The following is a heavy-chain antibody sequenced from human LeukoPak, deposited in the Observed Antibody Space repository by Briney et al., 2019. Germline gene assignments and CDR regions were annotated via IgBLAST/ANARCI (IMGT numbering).Heavy chain of an antibody. J-gene: IGHJ4*02. D-gene: IGHD2-8*01. V-gene: IGHV3-23*01. CDR3: ASILGYCTNGVCYTDY. Sequence: GGSLRLSCAASGFTFSTYAMSWVRQAPGKGLEWVSAITGSGGSAHYADSVKGRFTISRDNAKNSLYLQMNSLRAEDTAVYYCASILGYCTNGVCYTDYWGQGTLVTVSS. CDR2: ITGSGGSA. CDR1: GFTFSTYA.